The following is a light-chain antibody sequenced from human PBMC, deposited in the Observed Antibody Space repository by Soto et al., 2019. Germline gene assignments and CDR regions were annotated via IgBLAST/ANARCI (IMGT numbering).Light chain of an antibody. V-gene: IGKV1-5*03. CDR2: QAS. Sequence: DIQMTQSPSTLSASVGDRVTITCRASQSISNWLAWYQQKAGKAPKLLIYQASSLESGVPPRFSGSGSGTEFTLTISSLQPDDFATYYCQQYSRHWATFGQGTKVDSK. CDR3: QQYSRHWAT. CDR1: QSISNW. J-gene: IGKJ1*01.